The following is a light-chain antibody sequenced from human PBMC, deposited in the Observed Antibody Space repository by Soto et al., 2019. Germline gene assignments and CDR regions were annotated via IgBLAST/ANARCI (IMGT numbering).Light chain of an antibody. CDR2: RND. V-gene: IGLV1-47*01. CDR3: ATWDDSLSGYG. J-gene: IGLJ1*01. CDR1: SSNIKSNY. Sequence: QSVLTHPPSPSGTPGQRVTISCSGSSSNIKSNYVYWYQQLPGMAPKLLIYRNDQRPSGVPDRFSGSKSGTSASLAISGLRSEHEADYYCATWDDSLSGYGFGTGTKVTVL.